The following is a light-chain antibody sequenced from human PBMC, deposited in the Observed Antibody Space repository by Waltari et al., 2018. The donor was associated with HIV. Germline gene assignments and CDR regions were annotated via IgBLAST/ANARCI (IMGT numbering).Light chain of an antibody. CDR1: QSVSSN. CDR3: QHYNNWLGT. CDR2: GAS. Sequence: EIVMTPSPATLSVSPGERTTLSCRASQSVSSNLAWYQQKPGQAPRLLISGASPRATGIPARFSGSGSATEFTLTISSLQSEDFAVYYCQHYNNWLGTFGQGTKLEIK. V-gene: IGKV3D-15*01. J-gene: IGKJ2*02.